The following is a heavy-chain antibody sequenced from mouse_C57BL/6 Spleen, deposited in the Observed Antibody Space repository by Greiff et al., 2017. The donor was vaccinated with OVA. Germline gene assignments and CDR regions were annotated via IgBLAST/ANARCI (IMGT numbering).Heavy chain of an antibody. CDR1: GYSITSGYY. D-gene: IGHD2-3*01. CDR3: ARSDGYYVYFDV. V-gene: IGHV3-6*01. CDR2: ISYDGSN. Sequence: EVKLQESGPGLVKPSQSLSLTCSVTGYSITSGYYWNWIRQFPGNKLEWMGYISYDGSNNYNPSLKNRISITRDTSKNQFFLKLNSVTTEDTATYYCARSDGYYVYFDVWGTGTTVTVSS. J-gene: IGHJ1*03.